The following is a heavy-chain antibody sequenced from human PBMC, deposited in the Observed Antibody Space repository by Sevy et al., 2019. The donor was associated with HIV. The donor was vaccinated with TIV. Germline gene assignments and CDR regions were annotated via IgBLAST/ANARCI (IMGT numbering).Heavy chain of an antibody. V-gene: IGHV1-18*01. J-gene: IGHJ4*02. CDR3: ARDAVGARHLDF. CDR2: SNAANDFR. CDR1: GYLFTDYG. D-gene: IGHD1-26*01. Sequence: ASVKVSCKTSGYLFTDYGINWVRQAPGQWLEWMGWSNAANDFRNCAERFQARLIMTKDRVTTTSNMELTNLRSDDTAVYYCARDAVGARHLDFWGQGALVTVSS.